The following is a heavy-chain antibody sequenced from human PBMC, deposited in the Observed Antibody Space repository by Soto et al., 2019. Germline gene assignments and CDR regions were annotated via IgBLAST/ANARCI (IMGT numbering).Heavy chain of an antibody. J-gene: IGHJ4*02. Sequence: QVLLVQSGAEVKKPGSSVKVSCKASGGTFNSYAFSWVRQAPGQGLEWMGGIIPIFGTPNYAQKFQGRVTMSADQSASAAKTELRGLRCDDTAVYYRVSRSENAYNNAFDYWGQGTLGTVSS. CDR1: GGTFNSYA. V-gene: IGHV1-69*12. CDR3: VSRSENAYNNAFDY. CDR2: IIPIFGTP. D-gene: IGHD4-4*01.